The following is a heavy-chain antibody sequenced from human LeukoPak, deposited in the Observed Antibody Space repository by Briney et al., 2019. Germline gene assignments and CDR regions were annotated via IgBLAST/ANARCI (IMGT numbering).Heavy chain of an antibody. J-gene: IGHJ4*02. CDR2: LDWIGAST. CDR3: ATGYYRTFDY. CDR1: GLKFDDHG. D-gene: IGHD3-16*02. Sequence: PGGSLRLSCAVSGLKFDDHGMSWARQVPGKGLEWVSRLDWIGASTTYADSVKGRFTISRDNDRNSLYLQMNSLKVEDTAFYFCATGYYRTFDYWGQGTLVTVSS. V-gene: IGHV3-20*04.